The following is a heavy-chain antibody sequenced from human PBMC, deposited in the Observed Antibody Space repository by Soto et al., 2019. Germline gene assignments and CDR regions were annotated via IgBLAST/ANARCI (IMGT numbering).Heavy chain of an antibody. V-gene: IGHV3-23*01. Sequence: ELQLLESGGDLVQPGGSLRLSCEASGFTFSSYAMSWVRQAPGKGLEWVSSIGGSGASTYYADSVKGRFTISRDNSKNTLYLQMNTLRAEDTAVYYCARDSYCSSTSCYIPYNYYYYYGMDVWGQGTTVTVSS. CDR2: IGGSGAST. CDR1: GFTFSSYA. CDR3: ARDSYCSSTSCYIPYNYYYYYGMDV. D-gene: IGHD2-2*02. J-gene: IGHJ6*02.